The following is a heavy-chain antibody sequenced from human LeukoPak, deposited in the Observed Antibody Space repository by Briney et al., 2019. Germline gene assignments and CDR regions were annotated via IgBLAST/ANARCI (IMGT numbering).Heavy chain of an antibody. CDR1: GFTFSSYS. CDR3: ARHRGYSGYHAGFLFDY. CDR2: ISSSSSYI. D-gene: IGHD5-12*01. J-gene: IGHJ4*02. V-gene: IGHV3-21*01. Sequence: GGSLRLSCAASGFTFSSYSMNWVRQAPGKGLEWVSSISSSSSYIYYADSVKGRFTISRDNAKNSLYLQMNSLRAEDTAVYYCARHRGYSGYHAGFLFDYWGQGTLVTVSS.